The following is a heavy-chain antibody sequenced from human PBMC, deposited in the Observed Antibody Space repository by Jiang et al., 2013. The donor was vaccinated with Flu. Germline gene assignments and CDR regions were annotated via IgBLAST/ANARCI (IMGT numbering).Heavy chain of an antibody. V-gene: IGHV3-30*18. J-gene: IGHJ3*02. CDR3: AKDRRSSSWRPNAFDI. D-gene: IGHD6-13*01. CDR2: MSYDGNVK. CDR1: GFTFSRYA. Sequence: SLTLSCAASGFTFSRYAMHWVRQAPGKGLEWVAVMSYDGNVKFYPDSVKGRFSISRDNSKNTLYMQMNSLRPEDTALYFCAKDRRSSSWRPNAFDIWGQGTMVIVSS.